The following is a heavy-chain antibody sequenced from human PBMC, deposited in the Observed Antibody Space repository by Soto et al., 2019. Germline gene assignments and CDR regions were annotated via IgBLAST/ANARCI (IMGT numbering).Heavy chain of an antibody. D-gene: IGHD3-9*01. CDR1: GYTFRSYG. CDR3: ARATYYDILTGYYMAWFDP. CDR2: IIPILGIA. J-gene: IGHJ5*02. Sequence: SVKVSCKASGYTFRSYGISWVRQAPGQGLEWMGRIIPILGIANYAQKFQGRVTITADKSTSTAYMELSSLRSEDTAVYYCARATYYDILTGYYMAWFDPWGQGTLVTVSS. V-gene: IGHV1-69*04.